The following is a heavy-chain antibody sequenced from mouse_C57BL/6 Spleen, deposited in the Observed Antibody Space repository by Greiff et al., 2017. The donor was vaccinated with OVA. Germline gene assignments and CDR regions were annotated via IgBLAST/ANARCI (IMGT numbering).Heavy chain of an antibody. V-gene: IGHV1-80*01. D-gene: IGHD4-1*01. Sequence: VKLMESGAELVKPGASVKISCKASGYAFSSYWMNWVKQRPGKGLEWIGQIYPGDGDTNYNGKFKGKATLTADKSSSTAYMQLSSLTSEDSAVYFCARDWDTYYFDYWGQGTTLTVSS. J-gene: IGHJ2*01. CDR2: IYPGDGDT. CDR3: ARDWDTYYFDY. CDR1: GYAFSSYW.